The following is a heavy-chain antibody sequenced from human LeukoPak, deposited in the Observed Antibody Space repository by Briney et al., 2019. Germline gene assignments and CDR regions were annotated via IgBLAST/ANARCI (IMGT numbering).Heavy chain of an antibody. V-gene: IGHV3-30*04. J-gene: IGHJ4*02. CDR3: ARDIWSRYDYGDTVNPP. CDR2: ISYDGSNK. D-gene: IGHD4-17*01. Sequence: GRSLRLSCAASGFTFSSYAMHWVRQAPGKGLEWVAVISYDGSNKYYADPVKGRFTISRDNSKNTLYLQMNSLRAEDTAVYYCARDIWSRYDYGDTVNPPWGQGTLSPSPQ. CDR1: GFTFSSYA.